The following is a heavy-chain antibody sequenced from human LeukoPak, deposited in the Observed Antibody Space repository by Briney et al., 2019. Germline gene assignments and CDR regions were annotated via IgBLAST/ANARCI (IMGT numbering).Heavy chain of an antibody. Sequence: ASVKVSCKSSGYTFTGYYMHWVRQAPGQGLEWMGWINPNSGGTNYAQKFQGWVTMTRDTSISTAYMELSRLRSDDTAVYYCARNLGYCSSTSCYGLWAFDIWGQGTMVTVSS. J-gene: IGHJ3*02. CDR1: GYTFTGYY. CDR2: INPNSGGT. D-gene: IGHD2-2*01. V-gene: IGHV1-2*04. CDR3: ARNLGYCSSTSCYGLWAFDI.